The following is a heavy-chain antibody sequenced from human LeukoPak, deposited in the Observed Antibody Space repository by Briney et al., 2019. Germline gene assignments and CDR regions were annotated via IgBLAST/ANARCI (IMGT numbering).Heavy chain of an antibody. J-gene: IGHJ4*02. CDR2: IYYSGST. Sequence: SETLSLTCTVSGGSISSYYWSWIRQPPGKGLEWIGYIYYSGSTNYNPSLKSRVTISVDTSKYQFSLKLSSVTAADTAVYYCAREKMATIDYWGQGTLVTVSS. V-gene: IGHV4-59*01. CDR3: AREKMATIDY. CDR1: GGSISSYY. D-gene: IGHD5-24*01.